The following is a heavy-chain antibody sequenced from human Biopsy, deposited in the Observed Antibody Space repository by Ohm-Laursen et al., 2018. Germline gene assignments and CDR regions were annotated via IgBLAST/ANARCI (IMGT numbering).Heavy chain of an antibody. D-gene: IGHD5-12*01. CDR3: ARADMVTTIVDY. CDR1: GDSMSSGGNY. CDR2: IYHTGST. V-gene: IGHV4-31*03. Sequence: SETLSLTCTVSGDSMSSGGNYWSWIRQFPGKGLEWIAYIYHTGSTYYNPSLKSRLSIVIDTSKNQFSVSLRSVTAADTAVYYCARADMVTTIVDYWGQGTLVTVSS. J-gene: IGHJ4*02.